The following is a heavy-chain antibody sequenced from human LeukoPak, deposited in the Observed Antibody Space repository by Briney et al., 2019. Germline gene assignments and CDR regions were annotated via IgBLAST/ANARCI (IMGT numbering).Heavy chain of an antibody. CDR3: AKDSQLDVGSDSYYYFYMDV. CDR1: GFSFSTFG. CDR2: IRYDGNDK. D-gene: IGHD1-1*01. J-gene: IGHJ6*03. Sequence: GGSLRLSCAASGFSFSTFGMYWVRQVPGKGLEWVAFIRYDGNDKYYGDSAKDRFTMSRDNSKNTLYLQMNSLTTDDTGVYYCAKDSQLDVGSDSYYYFYMDVWGRGTTVTVSS. V-gene: IGHV3-30*02.